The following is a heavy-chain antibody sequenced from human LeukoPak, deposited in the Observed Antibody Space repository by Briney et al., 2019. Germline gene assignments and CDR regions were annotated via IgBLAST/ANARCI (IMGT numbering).Heavy chain of an antibody. CDR3: ARTSSSGWHPWYFDL. V-gene: IGHV1-18*01. J-gene: IGHJ2*01. D-gene: IGHD6-19*01. CDR1: GYTFTSYG. Sequence: ASVKVSCKASGYTFTSYGISWVRQAPGQGLEWMGWISAYNGNTNYAQKLQGRVTMTTDTSTSTAYMELRSLRSDDTAVYYCARTSSSGWHPWYFDLWGRGTLVTVSS. CDR2: ISAYNGNT.